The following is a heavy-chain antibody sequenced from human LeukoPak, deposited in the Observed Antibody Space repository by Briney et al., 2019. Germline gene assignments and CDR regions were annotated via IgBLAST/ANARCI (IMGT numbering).Heavy chain of an antibody. CDR1: GYSFTIYW. J-gene: IGHJ4*02. CDR2: IYPGDSDT. Sequence: GESLKISSKGSGYSFTIYWIAWVRQMPGKGLEWMGIIYPGDSDTRYSPSFQGQVTISADKSISTAYLQWSSLKASDTAMYYCARHTHSSTWYYFDYWGQRALVTVSS. D-gene: IGHD6-13*01. V-gene: IGHV5-51*01. CDR3: ARHTHSSTWYYFDY.